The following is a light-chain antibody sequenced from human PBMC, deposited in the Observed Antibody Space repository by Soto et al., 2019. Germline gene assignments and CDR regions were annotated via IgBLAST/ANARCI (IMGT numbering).Light chain of an antibody. Sequence: EIVLTQSPGTLSLSPGERAALSCRASHSVYRNYLAWYQQKPGQAPRLLIYGASSRATGIPDRFSGSGSGTDFTLTINRLEPEDFAVYYCQQYGISPPMYTFGQGTKLEIK. CDR2: GAS. CDR1: HSVYRNY. V-gene: IGKV3-20*01. J-gene: IGKJ2*01. CDR3: QQYGISPPMYT.